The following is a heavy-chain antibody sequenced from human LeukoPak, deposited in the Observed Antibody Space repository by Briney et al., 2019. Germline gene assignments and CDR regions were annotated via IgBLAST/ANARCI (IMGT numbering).Heavy chain of an antibody. Sequence: PGGSLRLSCAASGFPVSSNYMSWVRQAPGKGLEWVSVIYSGGNPDYADSVKGRFAISRDNSKNTLYLQMNSLRAEDTAVYYCARVPYSSSWYGGIDYWGQGTLVTVSS. D-gene: IGHD6-13*01. CDR3: ARVPYSSSWYGGIDY. CDR2: IYSGGNP. V-gene: IGHV3-53*01. J-gene: IGHJ4*02. CDR1: GFPVSSNY.